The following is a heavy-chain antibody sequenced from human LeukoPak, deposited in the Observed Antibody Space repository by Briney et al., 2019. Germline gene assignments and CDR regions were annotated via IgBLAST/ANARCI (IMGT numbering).Heavy chain of an antibody. Sequence: PGGSVRLSCEASGFDFRNYYMSWVRQAPGKGLEWLANIKYDGTYTNYKDSVKGRLTLSRDNVKNPVYLQMNSLRAEDTAVYYCTRDEGATVATYRFDFWGRGTLVTVSS. J-gene: IGHJ4*02. CDR2: IKYDGTYT. D-gene: IGHD4-23*01. CDR3: TRDEGATVATYRFDF. V-gene: IGHV3-7*01. CDR1: GFDFRNYY.